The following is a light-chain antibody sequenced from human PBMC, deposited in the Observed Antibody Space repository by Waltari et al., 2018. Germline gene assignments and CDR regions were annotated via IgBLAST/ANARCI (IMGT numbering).Light chain of an antibody. V-gene: IGLV8-61*01. Sequence: QTVVTQEPSFSVSPGGTVTLTCGLTPASVSTTSHPTWYQQTPGQAPRTLIYNTNTRSSGVPDRFSGSILGNKAALTITGAQAEDESDYYCVLYMGSASWVFGGGTQLTVL. CDR1: PASVSTTSH. CDR3: VLYMGSASWV. J-gene: IGLJ3*02. CDR2: NTN.